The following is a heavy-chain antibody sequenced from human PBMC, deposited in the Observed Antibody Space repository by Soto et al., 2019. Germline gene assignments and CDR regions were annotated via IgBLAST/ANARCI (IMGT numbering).Heavy chain of an antibody. V-gene: IGHV3-74*01. CDR2: IHSDGSTT. Sequence: EVQLVESEGGLVQRGGSLRLSCAASGFTFNYYWMHWVRQAPGQGLVWVSHIHSDGSTTTYADSVKGRFTISRDNAKNTLYLQMNSLRAEDRAVYYGVRGDKGGFDLWGQGTTVTVSS. CDR1: GFTFNYYW. D-gene: IGHD2-21*02. J-gene: IGHJ3*01. CDR3: VRGDKGGFDL.